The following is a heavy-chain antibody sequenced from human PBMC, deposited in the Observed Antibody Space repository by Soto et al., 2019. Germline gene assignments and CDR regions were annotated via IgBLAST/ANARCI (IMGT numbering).Heavy chain of an antibody. CDR2: IYYSGST. J-gene: IGHJ4*02. Sequence: PSETLSLTCTVSGGSISSGGYYWSWIRQHPGKGLEWIGYIYYSGSTYYNPSLKSRVTISVDTSKNQFSLKLSSVTAADTAVYYCARLRAHCSSTSCYKFFDYWGQGTLVTVSS. CDR1: GGSISSGGYY. CDR3: ARLRAHCSSTSCYKFFDY. D-gene: IGHD2-2*02. V-gene: IGHV4-31*03.